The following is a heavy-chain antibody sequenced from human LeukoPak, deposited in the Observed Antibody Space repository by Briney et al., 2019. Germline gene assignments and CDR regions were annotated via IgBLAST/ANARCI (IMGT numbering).Heavy chain of an antibody. CDR1: GGSISSYY. V-gene: IGHV4-59*01. J-gene: IGHJ4*02. D-gene: IGHD3-22*01. CDR2: IYYSGST. Sequence: SETLSLTCTVSGGSISSYYWSWIRQPPGKGLEWIGYIYYSGSTNYNPSLKSRVTISVDTSKNQFSLKLSSVTAADTAVYYCARGTTMIQWGQGALVTVPS. CDR3: ARGTTMIQ.